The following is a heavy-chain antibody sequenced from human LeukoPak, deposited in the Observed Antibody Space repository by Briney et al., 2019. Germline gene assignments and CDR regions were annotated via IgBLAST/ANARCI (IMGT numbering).Heavy chain of an antibody. CDR2: ISGSGGST. J-gene: IGHJ4*02. Sequence: SGGSLRLSCAASGFTFSSYVMHWVRQAPGKGLEWVSAISGSGGSTYYADSVKGRFTISRDNSKNTLYLQMNSLRAEDTAVYYCAKGITMVRGVLKGGVDYWGQGTLVTVSS. CDR1: GFTFSSYV. V-gene: IGHV3-23*01. D-gene: IGHD3-10*01. CDR3: AKGITMVRGVLKGGVDY.